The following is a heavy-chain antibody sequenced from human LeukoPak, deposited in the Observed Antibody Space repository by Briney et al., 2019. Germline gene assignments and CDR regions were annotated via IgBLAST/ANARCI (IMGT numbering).Heavy chain of an antibody. CDR1: GGTFSSYA. J-gene: IGHJ3*02. Sequence: GASVKVSCKASGGTFSSYAISWVRQAPGQGLEWMGRIIPILGIANYAQKFQGRVTITADKSTSTAYMELSSLRSEDTAVYYCARDHVAGGAFDIWGQGTMVTVSS. CDR3: ARDHVAGGAFDI. CDR2: IIPILGIA. V-gene: IGHV1-69*04. D-gene: IGHD3-16*01.